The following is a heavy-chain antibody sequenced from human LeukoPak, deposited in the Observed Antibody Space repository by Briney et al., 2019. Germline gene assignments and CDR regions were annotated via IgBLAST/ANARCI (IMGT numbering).Heavy chain of an antibody. CDR1: GFSFSTYA. D-gene: IGHD3-3*01. Sequence: GGSLRLSCAASGFSFSTYAMSWVRQAPGKGLEWVSGISGSSSHTEDADFVKGRFTISRDNSRNTLDLQMNSLRAGDTAVYYCAKNSYYDFWSGYSNWFDPWGQGALVTVSS. CDR2: ISGSSSHT. CDR3: AKNSYYDFWSGYSNWFDP. V-gene: IGHV3-23*01. J-gene: IGHJ5*02.